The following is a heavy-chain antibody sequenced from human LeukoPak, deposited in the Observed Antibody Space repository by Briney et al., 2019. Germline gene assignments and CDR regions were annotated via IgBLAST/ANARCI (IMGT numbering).Heavy chain of an antibody. D-gene: IGHD3-16*01. CDR1: GFTFSDYS. CDR3: ARDRAAGAYPRYFDY. CDR2: ISSSSNTI. V-gene: IGHV3-48*01. J-gene: IGHJ4*02. Sequence: GGSLRLSCAASGFTFSDYSMNWVRQAPGKGLEWVSYISSSSNTIYYADSVKGRFTISRDNAKNSLYLQMNSLRAEDTAVYYCARDRAAGAYPRYFDYWGQGTLVTVSS.